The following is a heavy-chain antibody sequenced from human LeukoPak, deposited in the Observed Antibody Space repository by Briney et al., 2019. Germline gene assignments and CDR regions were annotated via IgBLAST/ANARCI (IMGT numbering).Heavy chain of an antibody. J-gene: IGHJ3*02. CDR2: INHSGST. V-gene: IGHV4-34*01. CDR1: GGSFSGYY. Sequence: SETLSLTCAVYGGSFSGYYWSWIRQPPGKGLEWIGEINHSGSTNYNPSLKSRVTISVDTSKNQFSLKLSSVTAADTAVYYCARDQPPGIAARLNAFDIWGQGTMVTVSS. CDR3: ARDQPPGIAARLNAFDI. D-gene: IGHD6-6*01.